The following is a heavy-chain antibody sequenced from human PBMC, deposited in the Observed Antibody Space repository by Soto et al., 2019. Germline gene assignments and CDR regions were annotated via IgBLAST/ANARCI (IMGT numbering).Heavy chain of an antibody. CDR1: GGSISSGGYS. CDR2: IYHSGST. CDR3: ARRTYYYDSSGYYPLDY. V-gene: IGHV4-30-2*01. Sequence: SETLSLTCAVSGGSISSGGYSWSWIRQPPGKGLEWIGYIYHSGSTYYNPSLKSRVTISVDRSKNQFSLKLSSVTAADTAVYYCARRTYYYDSSGYYPLDYWGQGTLVTSPQ. J-gene: IGHJ4*02. D-gene: IGHD3-22*01.